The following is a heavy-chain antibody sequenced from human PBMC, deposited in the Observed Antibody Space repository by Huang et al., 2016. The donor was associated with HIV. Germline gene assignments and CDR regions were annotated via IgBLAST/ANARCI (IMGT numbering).Heavy chain of an antibody. D-gene: IGHD3-10*01. V-gene: IGHV4-39*02. CDR3: ARLPGSITMIRGVITDPY. J-gene: IGHJ4*02. CDR1: GGSIRSDNYY. CDR2: RYYSGST. Sequence: QLQLQESGPGLVKPSETLSLTCTVSGGSIRSDNYYWGWIRQPPGKGLEWIGIRYYSGSTYYNPSLKRRVTITVDTSKNHFSLRMRSVTAADTAVYYCARLPGSITMIRGVITDPYWGQGTLVTVSS.